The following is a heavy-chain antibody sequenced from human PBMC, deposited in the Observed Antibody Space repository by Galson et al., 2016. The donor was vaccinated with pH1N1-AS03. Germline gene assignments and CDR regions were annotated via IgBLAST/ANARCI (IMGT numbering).Heavy chain of an antibody. CDR1: GFSFRTYW. CDR3: ARSVQYSFDY. CDR2: INQDGSEK. D-gene: IGHD5/OR15-5a*01. V-gene: IGHV3-7*01. Sequence: SLRLSCAGSGFSFRTYWMSWVRQAPGKGLEWVANINQDGSEKYYVDSVKGRFTISRDNARNSLFLQMNSLRDEDTAIYYCARSVQYSFDYWGQGILVTVSS. J-gene: IGHJ4*02.